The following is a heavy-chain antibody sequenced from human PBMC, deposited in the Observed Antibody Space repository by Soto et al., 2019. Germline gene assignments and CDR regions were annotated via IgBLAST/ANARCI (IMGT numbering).Heavy chain of an antibody. CDR2: IYYSGST. J-gene: IGHJ4*02. V-gene: IGHV4-59*01. Sequence: SETRSLTCTVSGGSISSYYWSWLRQPPGKGLEWIGYIYYSGSTNYNPSLKSRVTISVDTAKNQFPLKLSSVTAADTAVYYCARDSRGWYYFDYWGQGTLVTVS. D-gene: IGHD6-19*01. CDR3: ARDSRGWYYFDY. CDR1: GGSISSYY.